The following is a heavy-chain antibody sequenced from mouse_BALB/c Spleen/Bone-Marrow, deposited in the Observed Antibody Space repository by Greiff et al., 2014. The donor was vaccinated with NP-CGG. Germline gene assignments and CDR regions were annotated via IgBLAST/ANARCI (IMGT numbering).Heavy chain of an antibody. V-gene: IGHV14-3*02. D-gene: IGHD4-1*01. CDR1: GFNIKDTY. CDR2: IDPANGNT. J-gene: IGHJ4*01. Sequence: EVQLQQSGAELVKPGASVKLSCTASGFNIKDTYMHWVKQRPEQGLEWIGRIDPANGNTKYDPKFQGKATITADTSSHTAYLQLSSLTSGDTAVYYCARWEYYAMDYWGQGTSVTVSS. CDR3: ARWEYYAMDY.